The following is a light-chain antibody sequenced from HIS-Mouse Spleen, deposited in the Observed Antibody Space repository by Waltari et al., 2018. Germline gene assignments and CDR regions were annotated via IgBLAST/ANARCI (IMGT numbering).Light chain of an antibody. CDR3: QQYYSTPT. Sequence: DIVMTQSPDSLAVSLGERATINCKSSQSVLYSSNNKNYLAWYPQKPGQPPKLLIYWASTRESGVPDRFSGSGSGTDFTLTISSLQAEDVAVYYCQQYYSTPTFGQGTKVEIK. J-gene: IGKJ1*01. CDR2: WAS. CDR1: QSVLYSSNNKNY. V-gene: IGKV4-1*01.